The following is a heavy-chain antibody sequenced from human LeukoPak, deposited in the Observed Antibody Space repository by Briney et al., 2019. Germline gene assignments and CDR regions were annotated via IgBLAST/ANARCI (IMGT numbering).Heavy chain of an antibody. CDR2: IYYSGTT. CDR1: GGSISNSGYY. V-gene: IGHV4-39*01. CDR3: ARLGCSGGDCYLDY. Sequence: PSETLSLTCTVSGGSISNSGYYWGWIRQPPGKGLECIGIIYYSGTTYYNPSLKSRVTISVTISVDTSKNQFSLKLSSVTAADTAVYYCARLGCSGGDCYLDYWGQGTLVTVSS. D-gene: IGHD2-21*02. J-gene: IGHJ4*02.